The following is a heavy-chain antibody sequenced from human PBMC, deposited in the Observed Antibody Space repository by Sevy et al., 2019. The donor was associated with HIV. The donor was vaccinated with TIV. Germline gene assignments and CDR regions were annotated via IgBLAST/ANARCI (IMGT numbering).Heavy chain of an antibody. V-gene: IGHV3-9*01. CDR1: GFTFDDYA. Sequence: GGSLRLSCAASGFTFDDYAMHWVRQAPGKGLEWVSGISWNSGSIGYADSVKGRFTISRDNAKNSLYLQMNSLRAEDTALYYCAKDTGPGGGDSSGYLQWPGLDAFDIWGQGTMVTVSS. J-gene: IGHJ3*02. CDR2: ISWNSGSI. D-gene: IGHD3-22*01. CDR3: AKDTGPGGGDSSGYLQWPGLDAFDI.